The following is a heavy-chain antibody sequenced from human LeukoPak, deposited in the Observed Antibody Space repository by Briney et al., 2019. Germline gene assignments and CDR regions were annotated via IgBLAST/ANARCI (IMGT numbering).Heavy chain of an antibody. CDR1: GDSISSSNCY. D-gene: IGHD3-10*01. V-gene: IGHV4-39*01. J-gene: IGHJ4*02. CDR3: ARGVLGGSGTNHFDY. CDR2: IYFSGSI. Sequence: SETLSLTCTVSGDSISSSNCYWGWVRQPPGKGLEWIGSIYFSGSIYYNASLKSRVTISVDTSKNQFSLKLSSVTAADTAVYSCARGVLGGSGTNHFDYWGQGTLVTVSS.